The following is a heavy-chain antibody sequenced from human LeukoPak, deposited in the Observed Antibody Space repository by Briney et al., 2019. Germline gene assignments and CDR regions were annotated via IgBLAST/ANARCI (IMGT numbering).Heavy chain of an antibody. D-gene: IGHD2-15*01. Sequence: PAASVKVSCKASGGTFSSYAISWVRQAPGQGLEWMGGIIPIFGTANYAQKFQGRVTITADESTSTAYMELSSLRSEDTAVYYCARVWVAATQNNWFDPWGQGTLVTVSS. CDR1: GGTFSSYA. CDR2: IIPIFGTA. CDR3: ARVWVAATQNNWFDP. J-gene: IGHJ5*02. V-gene: IGHV1-69*13.